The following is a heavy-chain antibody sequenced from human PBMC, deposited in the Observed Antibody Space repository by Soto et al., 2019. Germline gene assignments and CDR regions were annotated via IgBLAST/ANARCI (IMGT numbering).Heavy chain of an antibody. CDR2: ISYYGTNE. CDR3: AREAGSTPKDS. Sequence: GGSLRLSCEASGFTLSGYGMHWVRQAPGKGLEWVAVISYYGTNEYYEDSVKGRFTISRDNSKNTLYLQMNSLRVEDTAVYYCAREAGSTPKDSWGQGTQVTVSS. CDR1: GFTLSGYG. V-gene: IGHV3-30*03. D-gene: IGHD2-15*01. J-gene: IGHJ5*01.